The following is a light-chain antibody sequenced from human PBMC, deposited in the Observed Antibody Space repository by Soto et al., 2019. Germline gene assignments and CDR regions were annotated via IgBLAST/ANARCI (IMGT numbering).Light chain of an antibody. CDR2: GAS. V-gene: IGKV3-15*01. CDR1: QSVSSN. J-gene: IGKJ1*01. Sequence: EIVMTQSPATLSVSPGERATLSCGASQSVSSNLAWYQQKPGQAPRPLIYGASTRATGIPARLSGSGSGTELTLTISSMKYEDFEVYYCQQYNNWTPETFGQGTKVDI. CDR3: QQYNNWTPET.